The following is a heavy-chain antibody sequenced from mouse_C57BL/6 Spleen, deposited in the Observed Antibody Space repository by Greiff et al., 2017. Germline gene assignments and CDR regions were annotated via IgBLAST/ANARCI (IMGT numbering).Heavy chain of an antibody. CDR1: GFTFSDYG. CDR3: ARDDGYPGY. CDR2: ISGGSSTI. D-gene: IGHD2-3*01. J-gene: IGHJ2*01. Sequence: EVQVVESGGGLVKPGGSLKLSCAASGFTFSDYGMHWVRQAPEKGLEWVAYISGGSSTIYYADTVKGRFTISRDNAKNTLFLQMTSLRSEDTAMYYCARDDGYPGYWGQGTTLTVSS. V-gene: IGHV5-17*01.